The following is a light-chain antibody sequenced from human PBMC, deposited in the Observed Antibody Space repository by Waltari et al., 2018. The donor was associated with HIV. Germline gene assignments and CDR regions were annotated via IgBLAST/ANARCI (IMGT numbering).Light chain of an antibody. CDR3: QQSDTIPLT. CDR1: QNISNF. Sequence: DTQMTQSPSSLSASVGDRVTISCRASQNISNFLNWFQQKPGKVPKLLIYTASTLQNGVPSRFSGGGSGTDFTLSISCLQPDDFATYFCQQSDTIPLTFGGGTKVEI. J-gene: IGKJ4*01. CDR2: TAS. V-gene: IGKV1-39*01.